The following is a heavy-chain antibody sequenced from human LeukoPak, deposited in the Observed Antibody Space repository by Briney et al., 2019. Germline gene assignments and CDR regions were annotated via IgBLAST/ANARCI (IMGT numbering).Heavy chain of an antibody. D-gene: IGHD2-15*01. V-gene: IGHV1-46*01. CDR2: INPSGGST. CDR3: ARDISNVAGDY. J-gene: IGHJ4*02. Sequence: GASVKVSCKASGYTFTSYGITWVRQAPGQGLEWMGIINPSGGSTSYAQRFQGRVTMTRDMSTSTVYMELSSLRSEDTAVYYCARDISNVAGDYWGQGTLVTVSS. CDR1: GYTFTSYG.